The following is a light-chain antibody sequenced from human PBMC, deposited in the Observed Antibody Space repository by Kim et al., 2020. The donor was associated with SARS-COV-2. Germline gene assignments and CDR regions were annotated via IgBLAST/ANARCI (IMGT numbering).Light chain of an antibody. CDR1: QSVSSY. CDR2: DAS. CDR3: QQRSNWPRT. V-gene: IGKV3-11*01. J-gene: IGKJ1*01. Sequence: LSPGERATLSCRASQSVSSYLAWYQQKPGQAPRLLIYDASKRATGIPARFSGSGSGTDFSLTISSLEPEDFAVYYCQQRSNWPRTFGQGTKVDIK.